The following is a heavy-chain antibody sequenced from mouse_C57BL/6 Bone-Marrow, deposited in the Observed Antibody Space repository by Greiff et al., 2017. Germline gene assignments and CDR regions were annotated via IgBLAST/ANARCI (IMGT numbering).Heavy chain of an antibody. CDR3: ARIITTVAHYFDY. J-gene: IGHJ2*01. Sequence: DVMLVESGGDLVKPGGSLKLSCAASGFTFSSYGMSWVRQTPDKRLEWVATISSGGSYTYYPDSVKGRFTISRDNAKNTLYLQMSSLKSEDTAMYYCARIITTVAHYFDYWGQGTTLTVSS. D-gene: IGHD1-1*01. V-gene: IGHV5-6*02. CDR1: GFTFSSYG. CDR2: ISSGGSYT.